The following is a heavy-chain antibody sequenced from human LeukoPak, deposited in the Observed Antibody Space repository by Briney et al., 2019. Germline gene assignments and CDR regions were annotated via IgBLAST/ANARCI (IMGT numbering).Heavy chain of an antibody. V-gene: IGHV3-30-3*01. D-gene: IGHD6-19*01. CDR2: ISYDGSNK. CDR3: ARERAAGLDY. J-gene: IGHJ4*02. CDR1: GFTFSSYA. Sequence: PGRSLRLSCAASGFTFSSYAMHWVRQAPGKGLEWVAVISYDGSNKYYADSVKGRFTISRDNSKNTLYLQMNSLRAEDTAVYYCARERAAGLDYWGQGTLVTVSS.